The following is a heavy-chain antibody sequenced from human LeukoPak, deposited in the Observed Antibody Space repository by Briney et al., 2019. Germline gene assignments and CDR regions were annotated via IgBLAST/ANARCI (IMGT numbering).Heavy chain of an antibody. Sequence: SVKVSCKASGGTFSSYAISWVRQAPGQGLEWMGGIIPIFGTANYVQKFQGRVTITTDESTSTAYMELSSLRSEDTAVYYCARPSGTVYDYGDYVLPGYWGQGTLVTVSS. CDR1: GGTFSSYA. CDR3: ARPSGTVYDYGDYVLPGY. V-gene: IGHV1-69*05. J-gene: IGHJ4*02. CDR2: IIPIFGTA. D-gene: IGHD4-17*01.